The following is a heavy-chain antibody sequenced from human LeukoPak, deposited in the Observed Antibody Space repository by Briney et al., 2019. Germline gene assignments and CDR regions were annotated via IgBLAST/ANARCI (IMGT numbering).Heavy chain of an antibody. D-gene: IGHD6-19*01. Sequence: SETLSLTCTVSGGSISGSSYHWGWIRQPPGKGLEWIGIIYPNGATYYNPSLKSRVTISVDTSKNQFSLKLSSVTATDTAVYFCARQNRSGLDSWGQGTLITVS. V-gene: IGHV4-39*01. CDR3: ARQNRSGLDS. CDR2: IYPNGAT. CDR1: GGSISGSSYH. J-gene: IGHJ4*02.